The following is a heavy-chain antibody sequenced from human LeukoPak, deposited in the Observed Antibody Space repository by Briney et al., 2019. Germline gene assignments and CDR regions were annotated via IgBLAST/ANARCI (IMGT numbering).Heavy chain of an antibody. V-gene: IGHV3-33*01. CDR2: IWYDGSDK. J-gene: IGHJ4*02. CDR1: GFTFSSYG. CDR3: ARELPPVVNFYFDS. Sequence: GGSLRLSCEASGFTFSSYGMHRVCQAPGKGLEWVAVIWYDGSDKYYADSVKGRFSISRDNSKNTLYLQMNSLRAEDTAVYYCARELPPVVNFYFDSWGQGTLVTVSP. D-gene: IGHD3-22*01.